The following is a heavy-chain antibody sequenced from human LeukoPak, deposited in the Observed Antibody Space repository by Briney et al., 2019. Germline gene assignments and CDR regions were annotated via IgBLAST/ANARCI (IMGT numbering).Heavy chain of an antibody. CDR1: GGTINNFY. V-gene: IGHV4-59*08. J-gene: IGHJ4*02. CDR3: ARNVDTAMVN. CDR2: IHFSGST. Sequence: SETLSLTCTVSGGTINNFYWSWVRQAPGKGLEWIGYIHFSGSTKYNPSLESRVSMSVDTSKNHFSVRLTYVTAADTAVYYCARNVDTAMVNWGQGTLVTVSS. D-gene: IGHD5-18*01.